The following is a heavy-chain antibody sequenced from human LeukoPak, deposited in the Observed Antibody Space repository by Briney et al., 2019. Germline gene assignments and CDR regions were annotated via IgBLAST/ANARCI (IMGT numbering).Heavy chain of an antibody. CDR1: GGSINSGGFS. CDR2: IYYSVNT. CDR3: ARTYCGGDCSSEIAEYFHP. J-gene: IGHJ1*01. V-gene: IGHV4-30-4*07. Sequence: PSETLSLTCTVSGGSINSGGFSWSWIRQSPGKGLEWIGYIYYSVNTDYNPSLKSRVTISVDTSKNQFSLNLSSVTAADTAVYYCARTYCGGDCSSEIAEYFHPWGQGTLVTVSS. D-gene: IGHD2-21*02.